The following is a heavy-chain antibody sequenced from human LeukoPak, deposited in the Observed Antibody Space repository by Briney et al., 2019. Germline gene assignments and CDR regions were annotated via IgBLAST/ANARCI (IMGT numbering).Heavy chain of an antibody. D-gene: IGHD6-25*01. CDR3: ATDHRPQRYYYGMNV. Sequence: ASVKVSCKASGHTFTDYYIQWVRQAPGQGLEWMGWITPDSDDIKYVQKFQGRVTMTTNTSISTAYLELTGLRSDDTAVYYCATDHRPQRYYYGMNVWGQGTTVTVSS. CDR2: ITPDSDDI. V-gene: IGHV1-2*02. J-gene: IGHJ6*02. CDR1: GHTFTDYY.